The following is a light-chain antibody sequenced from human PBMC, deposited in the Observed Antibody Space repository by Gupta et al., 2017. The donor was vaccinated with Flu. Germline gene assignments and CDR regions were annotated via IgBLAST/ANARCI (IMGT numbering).Light chain of an antibody. CDR3: QQRFKWPRT. V-gene: IGKV3-11*01. CDR2: DSS. CDR1: QSIGDN. J-gene: IGKJ1*01. Sequence: EIVLTPSPGTLSLSPGESATRTCRASQSIGDNLSWHQQRPGHAPRLLNYDSSNRAAVIPAMFSSGWSGAFFTLSSSSLEPDYLAFYFWQQRFKWPRTFGQGTKVEIK.